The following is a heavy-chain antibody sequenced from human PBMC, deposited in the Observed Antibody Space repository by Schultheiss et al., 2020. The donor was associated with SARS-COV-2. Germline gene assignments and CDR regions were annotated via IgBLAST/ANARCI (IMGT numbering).Heavy chain of an antibody. D-gene: IGHD3-3*01. CDR3: AREKGPDFWSGPGYMDV. CDR1: GGTFSSYA. V-gene: IGHV1-69*13. J-gene: IGHJ6*03. CDR2: IIPIFGTA. Sequence: SVKVSCKASGGTFSSYAISWVRQAPGQGLEWMGGIIPIFGTANYAQKFQGRVTITADESTSTAYMELSSLRSEDTAVYYCAREKGPDFWSGPGYMDVWGKGTTVTVSS.